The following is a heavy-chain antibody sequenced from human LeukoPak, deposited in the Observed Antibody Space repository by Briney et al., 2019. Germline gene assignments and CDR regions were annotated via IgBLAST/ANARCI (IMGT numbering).Heavy chain of an antibody. Sequence: GGSLRPSCAASGFTSSSYAMSWVRQAPGKGLEWVSSITGSGAKTYYADSVKGRFTISRDDSKRILYLQMNSLRAEDTAVYYCAKGRGLFPSSNGYWGQGTLVTVSS. CDR3: AKGRGLFPSSNGY. CDR2: ITGSGAKT. J-gene: IGHJ4*02. V-gene: IGHV3-23*01. CDR1: GFTSSSYA. D-gene: IGHD3-10*01.